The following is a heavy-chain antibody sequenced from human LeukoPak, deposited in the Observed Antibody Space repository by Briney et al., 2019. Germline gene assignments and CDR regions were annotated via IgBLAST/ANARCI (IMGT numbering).Heavy chain of an antibody. CDR1: GGTFSSYA. D-gene: IGHD2-8*02. CDR3: ARETNWWYGSFDY. CDR2: IIPIFGTA. Sequence: GASVKVSCKASGGTFSSYAISWVRQAPGQGLEWMGGIIPIFGTANYAQKFQGGVTITTDESTSTAYMELSSLRSEDTAVYYCARETNWWYGSFDYWGQGTLVTVSS. J-gene: IGHJ4*02. V-gene: IGHV1-69*05.